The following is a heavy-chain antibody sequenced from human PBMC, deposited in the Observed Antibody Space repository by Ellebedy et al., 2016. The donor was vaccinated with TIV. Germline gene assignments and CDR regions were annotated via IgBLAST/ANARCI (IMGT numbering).Heavy chain of an antibody. Sequence: MPSETLSLTCTVSGDSISRFYWSWIRQPPGKGLKWIGYISYSGHTDYNPSLKSRVTISADTSTNQFSLNLSSVTAADTAVYYCARDRSPRLWGQGALVTVSS. CDR1: GDSISRFY. CDR3: ARDRSPRL. J-gene: IGHJ4*02. CDR2: ISYSGHT. V-gene: IGHV4-59*01. D-gene: IGHD3-10*01.